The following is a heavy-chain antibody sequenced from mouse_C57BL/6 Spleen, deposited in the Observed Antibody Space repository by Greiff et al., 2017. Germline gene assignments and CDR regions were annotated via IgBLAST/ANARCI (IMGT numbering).Heavy chain of an antibody. Sequence: VHVKQSGAELVRPGASVKLSCTASGFNIKDDYMHWVKQRPEQGLEWIGWIDPENGDTEYASKFQGKATITADTSSNTAYLQLSSLTSEDTAVYYCTTGTTVASYAMDYWGQGTSVTVSS. CDR3: TTGTTVASYAMDY. V-gene: IGHV14-4*01. CDR1: GFNIKDDY. CDR2: IDPENGDT. D-gene: IGHD1-1*01. J-gene: IGHJ4*01.